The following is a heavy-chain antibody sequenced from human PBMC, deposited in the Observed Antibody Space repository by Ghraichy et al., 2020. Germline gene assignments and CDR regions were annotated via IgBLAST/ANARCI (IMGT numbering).Heavy chain of an antibody. J-gene: IGHJ6*02. CDR3: AKMYYDFWKNYYYGMDV. D-gene: IGHD3-3*01. Sequence: GGSLRLSCAASGFNVNDNYMNWVRQAPGQGLEWVSVIYTGGSTYYADSVKGRFTISRDNSKNTVYLQMNSLRAEDTAVYYCAKMYYDFWKNYYYGMDVWGQGTTVTVSS. CDR1: GFNVNDNY. V-gene: IGHV3-53*01. CDR2: IYTGGST.